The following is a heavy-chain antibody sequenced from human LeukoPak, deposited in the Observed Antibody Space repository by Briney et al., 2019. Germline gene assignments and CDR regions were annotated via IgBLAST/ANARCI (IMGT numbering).Heavy chain of an antibody. V-gene: IGHV3-15*07. CDR2: IRSKIDGGAT. J-gene: IGHJ4*02. Sequence: TGGSLRFSGAASGFNVNNAWMSWVRKAPGKGLEWVGRIRSKIDGGATDYAAPVKGRFTISRDDSENTLYLQINSLKIEDTAMYYCYTSITDYWGQGTLVTVSS. CDR1: GFNVNNAW. D-gene: IGHD2-21*01. CDR3: YTSITDY.